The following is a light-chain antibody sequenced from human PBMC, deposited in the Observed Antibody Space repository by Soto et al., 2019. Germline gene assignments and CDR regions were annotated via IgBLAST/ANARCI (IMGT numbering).Light chain of an antibody. Sequence: AIQLTQSPSSLSASVGDRVTITCRASQGISSYLAWYQRKPGKAPKLLIYAASTLQSGVPSRFSGSGSGTDFTLTISSPQPEDFATYYCLQDYNYPWTFGQGTKVDIK. CDR2: AAS. CDR3: LQDYNYPWT. V-gene: IGKV1-6*01. CDR1: QGISSY. J-gene: IGKJ1*01.